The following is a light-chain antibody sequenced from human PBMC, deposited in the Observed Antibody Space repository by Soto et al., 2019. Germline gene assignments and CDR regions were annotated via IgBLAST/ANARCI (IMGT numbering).Light chain of an antibody. V-gene: IGKV3-15*01. J-gene: IGKJ2*01. CDR3: QQSNNWPYT. CDR2: GAS. Sequence: EIVMTHSPAPLSVSPGERATLSCRASQSVRDNLAWYQQKPGQAPRLLIYGASTRATGIPARFSGSGSGTEFTLTINSLQSEDFALYFCQQSNNWPYTFGQGTKLEIK. CDR1: QSVRDN.